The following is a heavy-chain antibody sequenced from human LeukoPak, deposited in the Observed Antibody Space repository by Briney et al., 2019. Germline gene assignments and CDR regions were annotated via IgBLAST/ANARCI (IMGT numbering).Heavy chain of an antibody. J-gene: IGHJ5*02. V-gene: IGHV1-18*01. Sequence: ASVKVSCKASGYTFTNFGISWVRQAPGQGLEWMGWISAYNGNTNYAQRLQGRVTMTTDTSTSTAYVELSSLRSEDTAVYYCARAYVWGSYRLNWFDPWGQGTLVTVSS. CDR1: GYTFTNFG. CDR3: ARAYVWGSYRLNWFDP. D-gene: IGHD3-16*02. CDR2: ISAYNGNT.